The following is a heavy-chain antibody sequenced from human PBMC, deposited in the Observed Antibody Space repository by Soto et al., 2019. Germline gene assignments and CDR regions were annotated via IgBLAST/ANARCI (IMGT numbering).Heavy chain of an antibody. J-gene: IGHJ4*01. CDR1: GFGFTFSTSA. D-gene: IGHD2-8*01. CDR2: FRESGGTT. Sequence: GGSLRLSCAASGFGFTFSTSAMSWVRQAPGKGLEWVSTFRESGGTTHYANSVKGRFTISRDNSKNMLYLQMNSLRAEDTAVFYCARAFCTNGVCYYFFDYWGHGTLVTVSS. CDR3: ARAFCTNGVCYYFFDY. V-gene: IGHV3-23*01.